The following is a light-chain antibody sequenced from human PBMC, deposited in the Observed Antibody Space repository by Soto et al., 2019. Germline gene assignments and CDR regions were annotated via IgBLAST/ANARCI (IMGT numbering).Light chain of an antibody. CDR1: QSVSSN. CDR3: QQYNNWPLT. CDR2: GAS. J-gene: IGKJ1*01. Sequence: EIVMTQSPATLSVSPGERATPSWRASQSVSSNLAWYQQKPGQAPRLLIYGASTRATGIPARFSGSGSGTEFTLTISSLQSEDFAVYYCQQYNNWPLTFGQGTKVDIK. V-gene: IGKV3-15*01.